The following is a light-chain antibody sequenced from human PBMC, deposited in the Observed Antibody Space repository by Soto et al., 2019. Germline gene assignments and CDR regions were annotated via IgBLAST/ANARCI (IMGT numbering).Light chain of an antibody. CDR3: QTWGTGMQV. Sequence: QSVLTQSPYASASLGASVKLTCTLSSGHSSYAIAWHQPQPAKGPRYLMKLNSDGSHTKGDVIPDRFSASSSGAERHLIGSCLQAEDEADYYCQTWGTGMQVFGGGTKRTVL. J-gene: IGLJ3*02. CDR1: SGHSSYA. V-gene: IGLV4-69*01. CDR2: LNSDGSH.